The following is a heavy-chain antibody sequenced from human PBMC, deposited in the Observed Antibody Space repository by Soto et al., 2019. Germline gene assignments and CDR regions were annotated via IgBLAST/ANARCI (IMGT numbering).Heavy chain of an antibody. CDR1: GFTFSTYS. J-gene: IGHJ6*02. CDR2: ISSSSSTI. Sequence: GGSLRLSCAASGFTFSTYSMNWVRQAPGKGLEWVSYISSSSSTIFYTDSVKGRFTVSRDNAKNSLYLQMNSLRAEDTAVYYCAREKGDFWSCYPLSIYYYYGMDVWGQGTTVTVSS. CDR3: AREKGDFWSCYPLSIYYYYGMDV. D-gene: IGHD3-3*01. V-gene: IGHV3-48*01.